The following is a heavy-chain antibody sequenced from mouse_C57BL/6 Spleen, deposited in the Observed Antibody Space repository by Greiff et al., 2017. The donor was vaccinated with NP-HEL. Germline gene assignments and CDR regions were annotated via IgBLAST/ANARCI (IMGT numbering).Heavy chain of an antibody. V-gene: IGHV7-3*01. CDR2: IRNKANGYTT. CDR3: ARYRTYFDD. Sequence: DVMLVESGGGLVQPGGSLSLSCAASGFTFTDYYMSWVRQPPGKALEWLGFIRNKANGYTTEYSASVKGRFTISRDNSQSILYLQMNALRAEDRATYYCARYRTYFDDWGQGTTLTVSS. J-gene: IGHJ2*01. CDR1: GFTFTDYY.